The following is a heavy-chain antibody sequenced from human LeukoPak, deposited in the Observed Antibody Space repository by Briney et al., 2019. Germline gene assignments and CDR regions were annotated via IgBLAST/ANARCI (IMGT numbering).Heavy chain of an antibody. CDR2: ISGSGDIT. CDR3: AKSRGESRGASNY. Sequence: PGGSLRLSCAASGFTFTSYAVNWVRQAPGKGLEWVSFISGSGDITYYADSVKGRFTISRDNSENTLYLQMNSLRAEDTALYYCAKSRGESRGASNYWGQGTLVTVSS. J-gene: IGHJ4*02. V-gene: IGHV3-23*01. CDR1: GFTFTSYA. D-gene: IGHD1-26*01.